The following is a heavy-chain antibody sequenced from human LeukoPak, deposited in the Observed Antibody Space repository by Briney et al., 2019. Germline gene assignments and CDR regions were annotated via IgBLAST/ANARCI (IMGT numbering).Heavy chain of an antibody. D-gene: IGHD5-18*01. CDR1: GFTFGSHA. CDR2: IFGSGGSP. V-gene: IGHV3-23*01. J-gene: IGHJ4*02. CDR3: GKTTVGYSSGQKPAWPVDF. Sequence: GGSLRLSCEASGFTFGSHAMYWVRQAPGKGLEWVAGIFGSGGSPHYADSVKGRFTISRDNPRNTVYLQINSLGDDDTAVYYCGKTTVGYSSGQKPAWPVDFWGQGTLVTVSS.